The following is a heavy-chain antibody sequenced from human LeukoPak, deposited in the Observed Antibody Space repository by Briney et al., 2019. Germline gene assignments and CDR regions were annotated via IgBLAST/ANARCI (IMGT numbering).Heavy chain of an antibody. D-gene: IGHD6-19*01. CDR2: IFYSGST. J-gene: IGHJ2*01. Sequence: SETLSLTCTVSGGSISSYYWSWIRQPPGKGLEWIGYIFYSGSTNYNPSLKSRVTISVDTSKNQFSLKLSSVTAADTAVYYCARGGIPVAGSNYWYVDLWGRGTLVPVSS. V-gene: IGHV4-59*01. CDR1: GGSISSYY. CDR3: ARGGIPVAGSNYWYVDL.